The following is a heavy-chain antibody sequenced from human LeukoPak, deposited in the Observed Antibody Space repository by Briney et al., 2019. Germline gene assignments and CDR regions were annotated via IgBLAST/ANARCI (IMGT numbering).Heavy chain of an antibody. CDR3: ARAYS. CDR1: GFTSSSDW. D-gene: IGHD2-21*01. CDR2: IKVDGSKD. V-gene: IGHV3-7*04. Sequence: GGSLRLSCAASGFTSSSDWMSWVRQAPGEGREWVANIKVDGSKDNYEDSGKGRFTISGDNAKTSLYLKISSLRAKATAGYYCARAYSWGQGTRVTVSS. J-gene: IGHJ5*02.